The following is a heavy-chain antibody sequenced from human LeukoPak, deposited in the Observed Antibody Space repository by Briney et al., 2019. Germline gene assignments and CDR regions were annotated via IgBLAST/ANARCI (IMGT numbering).Heavy chain of an antibody. J-gene: IGHJ4*02. CDR2: INHSGST. D-gene: IGHD3-16*02. Sequence: SETLSLTCAVYGGSFSGYYWSWIRQPPGKGLEWIGEINHSGSTNYNPSLKSRVTISVDTSKNQFSLRLSSVTAADTAVYYCARRGYQKIDYWGQGTLVTVSS. CDR3: ARRGYQKIDY. CDR1: GGSFSGYY. V-gene: IGHV4-34*01.